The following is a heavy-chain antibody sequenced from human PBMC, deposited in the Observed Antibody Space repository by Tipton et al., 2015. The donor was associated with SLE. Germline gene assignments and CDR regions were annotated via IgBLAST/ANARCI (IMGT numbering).Heavy chain of an antibody. J-gene: IGHJ4*02. Sequence: TLSLTCAVYGGSFSGYYWSWIRQPPGKGLEWIGEINHSGSTNYNPSLKSRVTISVDTSKNQFSLKLSSVTAADTAVYYCARERSMIVVVFDYWGQGTLVTVSS. CDR1: GGSFSGYY. V-gene: IGHV4-34*01. CDR2: INHSGST. CDR3: ARERSMIVVVFDY. D-gene: IGHD3-22*01.